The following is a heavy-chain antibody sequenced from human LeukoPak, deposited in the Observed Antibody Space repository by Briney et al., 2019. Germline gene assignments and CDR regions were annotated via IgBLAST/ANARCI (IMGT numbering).Heavy chain of an antibody. V-gene: IGHV3-21*01. CDR1: GFTFSSYS. Sequence: GGSLRLSCAASGFTFSSYSMNWVRLAPGKGLEWVSSISSSSSYIYYADSVKGRFTISRDNAKNSLYLQMNSLRAEDTAVYYCARVRREQWLEGAGAFDIWGQGTMVTVSS. D-gene: IGHD6-19*01. J-gene: IGHJ3*02. CDR3: ARVRREQWLEGAGAFDI. CDR2: ISSSSSYI.